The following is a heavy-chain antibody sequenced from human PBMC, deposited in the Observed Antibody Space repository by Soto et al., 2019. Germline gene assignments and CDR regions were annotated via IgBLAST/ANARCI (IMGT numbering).Heavy chain of an antibody. CDR3: AKDVADRGIVS. Sequence: GGSLRLSCAASGFTFRKHAMTWVRQAPGQGLEYVPSITASGSATFYAASVRGRFAISRDNAKSALYLQMNSLRAEDTALYYCAKDVADRGIVSWGQGTLVTVSS. V-gene: IGHV3-23*01. CDR1: GFTFRKHA. D-gene: IGHD2-15*01. J-gene: IGHJ5*02. CDR2: ITASGSAT.